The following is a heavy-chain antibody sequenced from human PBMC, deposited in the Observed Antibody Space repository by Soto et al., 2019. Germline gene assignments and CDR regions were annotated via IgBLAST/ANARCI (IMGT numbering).Heavy chain of an antibody. CDR3: ASAFGGLAHFDY. CDR2: AYYSGRT. CDR1: GGSISNYF. V-gene: IGHV4-59*01. Sequence: QVQLQESGPRLVKPSETLTLTCTVSGGSISNYFWTWIRQPPGKGVEWVCYAYYSGRTTYNPYPKRRAAILLDTSKNHFSLNLTSVTAADTAVYYCASAFGGLAHFDYWGQGTLVTFSS. D-gene: IGHD3-16*01. J-gene: IGHJ4*02.